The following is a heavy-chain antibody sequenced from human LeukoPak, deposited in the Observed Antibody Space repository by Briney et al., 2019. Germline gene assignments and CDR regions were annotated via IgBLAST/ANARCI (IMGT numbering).Heavy chain of an antibody. Sequence: GASVKVSCKASGYTFTSYGISWVRQAPGQGLEWMGWISAYNGNTNYAQKLQGRVTMTTDTSTSTAYMELRSLRSDDTAVYYCARDQLLSGWYLWSRYYYYMDVWGKGTTVTISS. CDR3: ARDQLLSGWYLWSRYYYYMDV. D-gene: IGHD6-19*01. CDR1: GYTFTSYG. V-gene: IGHV1-18*01. J-gene: IGHJ6*03. CDR2: ISAYNGNT.